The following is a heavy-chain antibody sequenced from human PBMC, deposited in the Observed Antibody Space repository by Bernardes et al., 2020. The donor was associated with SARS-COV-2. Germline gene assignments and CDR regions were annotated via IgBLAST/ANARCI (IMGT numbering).Heavy chain of an antibody. CDR1: GFTFSSYG. V-gene: IGHV3-30*18. D-gene: IGHD1-1*01. J-gene: IGHJ4*02. CDR2: ISYDGSNK. CDR3: AKDGQRLTADYYFDY. Sequence: VWSLRLSCAASGFTFSSYGMHWVRQAPGKGLEWVAVISYDGSNKYYADSVKGRFTISRDNSKNTLYLQMNSLRAEDTAVYYCAKDGQRLTADYYFDYWGQGTLVTVSS.